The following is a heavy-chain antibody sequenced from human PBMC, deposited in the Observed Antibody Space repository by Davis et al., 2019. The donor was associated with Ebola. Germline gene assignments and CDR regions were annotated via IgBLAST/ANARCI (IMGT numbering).Heavy chain of an antibody. Sequence: GESLKISCAASGFTFSNYAMTWVRQAPGKGLEWVSLISGRGGTTYYADSVKGRFSISRDNSKNTVYLQMNSLRAEDTAVYYCAKTKETAVTLGFDPWGQRTLVTVSS. CDR3: AKTKETAVTLGFDP. CDR1: GFTFSNYA. V-gene: IGHV3-23*01. CDR2: ISGRGGTT. J-gene: IGHJ5*02. D-gene: IGHD2-2*01.